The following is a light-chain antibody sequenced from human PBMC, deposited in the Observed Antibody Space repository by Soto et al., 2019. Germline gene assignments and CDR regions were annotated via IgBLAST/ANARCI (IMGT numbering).Light chain of an antibody. CDR2: DAS. CDR1: QSISSH. Sequence: EIVLTQSPATLSSPPGERATLSGRASQSISSHLAWYQQKPGHAPRLVMYDASNRATGIPARFSGNGSGTDFTLTISGLAPEDFAVYYCQQRVNWPLTFGGGPKVEIK. CDR3: QQRVNWPLT. V-gene: IGKV3-11*01. J-gene: IGKJ4*01.